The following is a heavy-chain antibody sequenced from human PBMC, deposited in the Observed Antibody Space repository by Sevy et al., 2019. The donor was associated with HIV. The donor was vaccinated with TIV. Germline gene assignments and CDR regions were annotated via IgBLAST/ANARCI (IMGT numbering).Heavy chain of an antibody. D-gene: IGHD3-22*01. Sequence: GGSLRLSCAASGFTFSSYDMHWVRQATGKGLEWVSAIGTAGDPYYPGSVKGRFTISRENAKNSLYFQMNSLRAGDTAVYYCARGIRNYYDSTTPRGFDYWGQGTLVTVSS. V-gene: IGHV3-13*05. CDR3: ARGIRNYYDSTTPRGFDY. CDR1: GFTFSSYD. J-gene: IGHJ4*02. CDR2: IGTAGDP.